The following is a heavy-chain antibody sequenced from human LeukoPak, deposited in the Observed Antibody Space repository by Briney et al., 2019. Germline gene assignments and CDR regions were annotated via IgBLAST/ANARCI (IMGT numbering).Heavy chain of an antibody. J-gene: IGHJ4*02. CDR1: GYTFTDYY. V-gene: IGHV1-69-2*01. Sequence: ASVKVSCKASGYTFTDYYMHWVQQAPGKGLEWMGRVDPEDGETIYAEKFQGRVTITADTSTDTAYMELSSLRSEDTAVYYCATGPGPKHIRSTVAGTARYWGQGTLVTVSS. CDR2: VDPEDGET. D-gene: IGHD6-19*01. CDR3: ATGPGPKHIRSTVAGTARY.